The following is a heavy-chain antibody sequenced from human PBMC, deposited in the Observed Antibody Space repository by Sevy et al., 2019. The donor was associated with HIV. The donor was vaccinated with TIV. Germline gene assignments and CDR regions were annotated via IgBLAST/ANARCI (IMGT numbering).Heavy chain of an antibody. CDR2: ISGSGGST. CDR3: ARRPDFGVVIPTGVMDV. J-gene: IGHJ6*02. Sequence: GGSLRLSCAASGFTFSTYAMTWVRQAPGKGLQWVSVISGSGGSTYYADSVKGQFTISRDNSKNTMYLQMNSLRAEDTAVYYCARRPDFGVVIPTGVMDVWGQGTTVTVSS. CDR1: GFTFSTYA. D-gene: IGHD3-3*01. V-gene: IGHV3-23*01.